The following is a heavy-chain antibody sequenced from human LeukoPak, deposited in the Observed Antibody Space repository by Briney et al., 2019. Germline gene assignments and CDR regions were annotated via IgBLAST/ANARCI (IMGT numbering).Heavy chain of an antibody. CDR1: GGSFSGYY. J-gene: IGHJ3*02. D-gene: IGHD3-10*01. CDR3: ARGTLLLWFGELSAHDAFDI. V-gene: IGHV4-34*01. CDR2: INHSGST. Sequence: SSETLSLTCAVYGGSFSGYYWSWIRQPPGKGLEWIGEINHSGSTNYNPSLKSRVTISVDTSKNQFSLKLSSVTAADTAVYYCARGTLLLWFGELSAHDAFDIWGQGTMVTVSS.